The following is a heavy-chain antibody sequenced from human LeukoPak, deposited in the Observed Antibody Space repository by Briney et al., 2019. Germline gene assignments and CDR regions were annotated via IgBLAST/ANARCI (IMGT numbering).Heavy chain of an antibody. CDR1: GFTVSSNY. V-gene: IGHV3-53*01. D-gene: IGHD6-25*01. J-gene: IGHJ6*03. CDR2: IYSGGST. Sequence: GGSLRLSCAASGFTVSSNYMSWVRQAPGKGLECVSVIYSGGSTYHADSVKGRFTISRDNSKNTLYLQMNSLRAEDMAVYYCAGRLWRYMDVWGKGTTVTVSS. CDR3: AGRLWRYMDV.